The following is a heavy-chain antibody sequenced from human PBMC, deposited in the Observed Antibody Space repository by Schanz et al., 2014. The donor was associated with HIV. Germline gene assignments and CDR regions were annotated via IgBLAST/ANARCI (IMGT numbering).Heavy chain of an antibody. CDR1: GFTFDSYT. CDR2: ISGGSGDK. CDR3: AREDHYDDGTYYQGAFDI. Sequence: EVQVVDSGGGLVKPGGSLRLSCVVSGFTFDSYTMNWVRQAPGKGLEWVSSISGGSGDKLYADSIKGRFTISRDNAKASVYLQMNSLRDEDTAVYYCAREDHYDDGTYYQGAFDIWGQGTMVTVSS. V-gene: IGHV3-21*01. D-gene: IGHD3-22*01. J-gene: IGHJ3*02.